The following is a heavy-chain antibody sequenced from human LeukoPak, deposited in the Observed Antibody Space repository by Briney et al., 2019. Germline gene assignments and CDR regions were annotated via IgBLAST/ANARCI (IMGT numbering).Heavy chain of an antibody. CDR3: ARDPPPRNYDSNY. J-gene: IGHJ4*02. CDR2: IDGSGSTK. Sequence: GGSLRLSCAASGFTFSDYYMSWIRQAPGKGLEWVSFIDGSGSTKAYADSVKGRFTIPRDNAMNSLFLQMNSLRAEDTAVYYCARDPPPRNYDSNYWGQGTLVTVSS. CDR1: GFTFSDYY. V-gene: IGHV3-11*01. D-gene: IGHD3-3*01.